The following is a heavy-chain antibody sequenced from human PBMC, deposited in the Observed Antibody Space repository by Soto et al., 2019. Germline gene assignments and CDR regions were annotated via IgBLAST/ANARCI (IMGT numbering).Heavy chain of an antibody. D-gene: IGHD3-22*01. CDR1: GYTFTSYY. CDR2: INPSGGST. V-gene: IGHV1-46*01. CDR3: ARAGRITMIVVVPFGAFDI. J-gene: IGHJ3*02. Sequence: ASVKVSCKASGYTFTSYYMHWVRQAPGQGLAWMGIINPSGGSTSYAQKFQGRVTMTRDTSTSTVYMELSSLRSEYTAVYYCARAGRITMIVVVPFGAFDIWGQGTMVT.